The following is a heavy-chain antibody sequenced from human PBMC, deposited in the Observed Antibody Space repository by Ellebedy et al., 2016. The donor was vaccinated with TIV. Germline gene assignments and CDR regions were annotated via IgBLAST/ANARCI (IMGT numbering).Heavy chain of an antibody. Sequence: MPSETLSLTCTVSGCFTSNFYWSWIRQPPGRGLESVASGYKSGSPDYNPSLKSRVTISVDTSNSQFSLSLSSVTAADKAVYYWARILSFSAGTEFDSWGQGTLVTVSS. CDR1: GCFTSNFY. CDR2: GYKSGSP. CDR3: ARILSFSAGTEFDS. V-gene: IGHV4-59*08. D-gene: IGHD2-15*01. J-gene: IGHJ4*02.